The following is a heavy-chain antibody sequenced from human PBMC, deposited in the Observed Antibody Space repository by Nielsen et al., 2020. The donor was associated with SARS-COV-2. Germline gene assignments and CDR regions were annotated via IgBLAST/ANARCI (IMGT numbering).Heavy chain of an antibody. Sequence: GGSLRLSCAASGLTFSSYGMHWVRQAPGKGLEWVAVIWYDGSNKYYADSVKGRFTISRDNSKNTLYLQMNSLRAEDTAVYYCARDFGFGELSDYWGQGTLVTVSS. CDR2: IWYDGSNK. V-gene: IGHV3-33*01. D-gene: IGHD3-10*01. J-gene: IGHJ4*02. CDR1: GLTFSSYG. CDR3: ARDFGFGELSDY.